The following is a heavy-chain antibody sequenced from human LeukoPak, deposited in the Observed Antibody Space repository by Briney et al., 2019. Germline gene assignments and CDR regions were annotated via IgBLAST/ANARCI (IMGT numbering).Heavy chain of an antibody. CDR1: GFSLSTSGVG. CDR2: IYWDDDK. CDR3: AHSNREVLLWFGEFDY. D-gene: IGHD3-10*01. V-gene: IGHV2-5*02. J-gene: IGHJ4*02. Sequence: SGPTLVKSTQTLTLTCTFSGFSLSTSGVGVGWIRQPPGKALEWLALIYWDDDKRYSPSLKSRLTITKDTSKNQVVLTMTNMDPVDTATYYCAHSNREVLLWFGEFDYWGQGTLVTVSS.